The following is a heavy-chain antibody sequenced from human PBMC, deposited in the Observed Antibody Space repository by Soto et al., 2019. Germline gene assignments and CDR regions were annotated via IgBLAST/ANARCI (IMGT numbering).Heavy chain of an antibody. CDR1: GDTVSSNSVA. CDR2: TYYRSRWYS. Sequence: SQTLSLTCVGSGDTVSSNSVAWNWVRQSPSRGLEWLGRTYYRSRWYSDYAVSVRSRIDINADTSKNQVSLQLNSVTPEDTAVYYCARSEEDSDYYYYGMDVWGQGTTVTISS. D-gene: IGHD2-15*01. CDR3: ARSEEDSDYYYYGMDV. J-gene: IGHJ6*02. V-gene: IGHV6-1*01.